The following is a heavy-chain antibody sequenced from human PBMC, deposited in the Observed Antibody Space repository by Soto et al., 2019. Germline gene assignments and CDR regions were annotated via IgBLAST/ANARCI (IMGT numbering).Heavy chain of an antibody. CDR3: ALEDGVGIAATSFDY. Sequence: EVQLLESGGGLVQPGGSLRLSCAASGFTFSDYAMSWVRQAPGKGLEWVSTISGSGGSTHYADSVKGRFTISRDNSKNTVNLYMDGRRADETAVYYCALEDGVGIAATSFDYWGQGTRVTVSS. V-gene: IGHV3-23*01. CDR2: ISGSGGST. D-gene: IGHD5-12*01. CDR1: GFTFSDYA. J-gene: IGHJ4*02.